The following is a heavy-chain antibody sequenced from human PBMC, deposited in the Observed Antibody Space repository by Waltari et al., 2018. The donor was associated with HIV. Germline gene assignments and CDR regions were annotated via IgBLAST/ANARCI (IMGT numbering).Heavy chain of an antibody. CDR2: MTYSGNT. J-gene: IGHJ5*02. D-gene: IGHD4-4*01. CDR3: ARSFSGYSNYFDP. Sequence: QLQLQESGPGLVKSSETLSLTCTVSGGSLTSSSYYCGWIRRPPGKGLEWIGSMTYSGNTDQTSSLRGRITISVDTPKNQFSRKLTSVTASDTAVYYCARSFSGYSNYFDPWGQGTLVTVSS. V-gene: IGHV4-39*01. CDR1: GGSLTSSSYY.